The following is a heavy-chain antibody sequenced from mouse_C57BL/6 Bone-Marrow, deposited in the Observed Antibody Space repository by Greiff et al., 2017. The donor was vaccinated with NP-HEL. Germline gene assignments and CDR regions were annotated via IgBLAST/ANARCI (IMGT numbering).Heavy chain of an antibody. Sequence: VQLQQPGAELVKPGASVKMSCKASGYTFTSYWITWVKQRPGQGLEWIGDIYPGSGSTNYNEKFKGKATLTVDTSSSTAYMQLSSLTSEDSAVYYCAKTAQATRAMDYWGQGTSVTVSS. CDR3: AKTAQATRAMDY. V-gene: IGHV1-55*01. D-gene: IGHD3-2*02. J-gene: IGHJ4*01. CDR1: GYTFTSYW. CDR2: IYPGSGST.